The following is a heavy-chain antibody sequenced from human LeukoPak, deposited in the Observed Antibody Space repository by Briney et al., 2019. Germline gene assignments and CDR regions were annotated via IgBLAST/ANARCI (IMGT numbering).Heavy chain of an antibody. CDR3: ARDLGHSRHYFEY. CDR1: GYTFSLYF. J-gene: IGHJ4*02. V-gene: IGHV3-7*01. CDR2: INLDGSEK. D-gene: IGHD7-27*01. Sequence: GGSLRLSCADSGYTFSLYFMSWVRQAPGKGLEWVATINLDGSEKFYMDSVKGRFTISRDNAKSSLYLQMNSLGAEDTAVYYCARDLGHSRHYFEYWGQRTLVTVSS.